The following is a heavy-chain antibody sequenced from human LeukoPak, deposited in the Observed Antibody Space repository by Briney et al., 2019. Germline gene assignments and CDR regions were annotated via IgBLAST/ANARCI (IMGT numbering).Heavy chain of an antibody. D-gene: IGHD1-26*01. J-gene: IGHJ3*02. CDR3: ARRHVVGGTFAFDI. Sequence: SETLSLTCTVSGGSISSSSYYWGWIRQPPGKGLEWIGSMHYSGSTDYNPSLKSRVTISVDTSKNHFSLKLSSVTAADTAVYYCARRHVVGGTFAFDIWGQGTMVTVSS. V-gene: IGHV4-39*02. CDR2: MHYSGST. CDR1: GGSISSSSYY.